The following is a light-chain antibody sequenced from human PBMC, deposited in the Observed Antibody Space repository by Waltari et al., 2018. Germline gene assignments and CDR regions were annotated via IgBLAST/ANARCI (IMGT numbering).Light chain of an antibody. CDR2: DVS. Sequence: QSALTQPASVSGSPGQSVTISCTGTSSDVGSSNSVSWYQDHPGQGPKVIIYDVSDRPSGVSARFSGSKSGNAASLTISGLQAEDEAEYYCSSESSDKVVLFGGGTKVTVL. CDR3: SSESSDKVVL. CDR1: SSDVGSSNS. J-gene: IGLJ3*02. V-gene: IGLV2-14*03.